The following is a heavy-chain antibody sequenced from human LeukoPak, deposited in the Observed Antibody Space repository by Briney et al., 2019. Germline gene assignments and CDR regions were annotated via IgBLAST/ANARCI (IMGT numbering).Heavy chain of an antibody. CDR3: ARGPPIIVGATNYYFDY. CDR1: GGTFSSYA. V-gene: IGHV1-69*13. J-gene: IGHJ4*02. Sequence: SVKVSCKASGGTFSSYAISWVRQAPGQGLEWMGGIIPIFGTANYAQKFQGRVTITADESTSTAYMELSSLRSEDTAVYYCARGPPIIVGATNYYFDYWGQGTLVTVSS. D-gene: IGHD1-26*01. CDR2: IIPIFGTA.